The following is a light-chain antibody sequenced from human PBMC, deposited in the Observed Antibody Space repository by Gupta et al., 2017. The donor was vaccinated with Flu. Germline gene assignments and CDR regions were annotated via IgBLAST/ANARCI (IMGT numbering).Light chain of an antibody. CDR1: QSIGYY. Sequence: DIQMPQSPSPLSASVGDSVTITCRASQSIGYYLAWYQQRPGRATKLLIYRASTLESGVPSRLSGSRSGTEFTLTISALQPEDFATYYCQQYGASPMYAFGQGTKVEIK. CDR2: RAS. J-gene: IGKJ2*01. V-gene: IGKV1-5*03. CDR3: QQYGASPMYA.